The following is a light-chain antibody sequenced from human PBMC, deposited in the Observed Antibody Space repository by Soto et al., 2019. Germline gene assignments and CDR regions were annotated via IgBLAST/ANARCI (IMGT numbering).Light chain of an antibody. CDR2: EVV. J-gene: IGLJ1*01. CDR3: TSHTSSSPLV. V-gene: IGLV2-14*01. CDR1: SSDVGGYNY. Sequence: QSVLTQPASVSGSPGQSITISCTGTSSDVGGYNYVSWYQHHPGKAPKLMIYEVVNRPSGVSNLFSGSKSGNTASLTISGLQAEDEADYYCTSHTSSSPLVFGTGTKLTVL.